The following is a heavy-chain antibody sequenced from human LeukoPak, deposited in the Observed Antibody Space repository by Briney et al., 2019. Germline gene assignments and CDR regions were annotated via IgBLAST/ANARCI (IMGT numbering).Heavy chain of an antibody. V-gene: IGHV4-4*07. CDR1: GGSISSYY. CDR3: ARSYSSGWYGDCFDY. CDR2: IYTSGST. J-gene: IGHJ4*02. D-gene: IGHD6-19*01. Sequence: SETLSLTCTVSGGSISSYYWSWIRQPAGKGLEWIGRIYTSGSTNYNPSLKSRVTMSVDTSKNQFSLKLSSVTAADTAVYYCARSYSSGWYGDCFDYWGQGTLVTVSS.